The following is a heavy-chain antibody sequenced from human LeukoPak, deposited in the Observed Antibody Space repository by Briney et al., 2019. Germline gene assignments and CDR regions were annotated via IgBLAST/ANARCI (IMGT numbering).Heavy chain of an antibody. CDR3: ARVCYDFWSAITTYYYMDV. J-gene: IGHJ6*03. Sequence: ASVKVSCKASGYTFTSYDINWVRQATGQGLEWMGWMNPNSGNTNYAQKLQGRVTMTTDTSTSTAYMELRSLRSDDTAVYYCARVCYDFWSAITTYYYMDVWGKGTTVTVSS. V-gene: IGHV1-18*01. D-gene: IGHD3-3*01. CDR2: MNPNSGNT. CDR1: GYTFTSYD.